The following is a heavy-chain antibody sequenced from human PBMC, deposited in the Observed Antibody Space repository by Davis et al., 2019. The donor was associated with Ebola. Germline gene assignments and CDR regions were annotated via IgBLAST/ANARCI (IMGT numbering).Heavy chain of an antibody. Sequence: GESLKISCAGFGFTFSDSAVHWVRQAPGKGLEWVAVIWYDGSNKYYADSVKGRFTISRDNSKNTLYLQMNSLRAEDTAVYYCAKDLGQYSVIDYWGQGTLVTVSS. V-gene: IGHV3-30*02. CDR1: GFTFSDSA. CDR2: IWYDGSNK. CDR3: AKDLGQYSVIDY. J-gene: IGHJ4*02. D-gene: IGHD5/OR15-5a*01.